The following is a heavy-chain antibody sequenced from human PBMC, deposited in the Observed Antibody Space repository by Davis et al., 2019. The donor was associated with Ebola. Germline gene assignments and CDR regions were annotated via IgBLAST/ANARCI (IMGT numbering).Heavy chain of an antibody. CDR2: IRSKANSYAT. CDR1: GFTFDDYA. Sequence: GESLKISCAASGFTFDDYAMHRVRQASGKGLEWVGRIRSKANSYATAYAASVKGRFTISRDDSKNTAYLQMNSLKTEDTAVYYCSGSYSMIDYWGQGTLVTVSS. CDR3: SGSYSMIDY. D-gene: IGHD1-26*01. J-gene: IGHJ4*02. V-gene: IGHV3-73*01.